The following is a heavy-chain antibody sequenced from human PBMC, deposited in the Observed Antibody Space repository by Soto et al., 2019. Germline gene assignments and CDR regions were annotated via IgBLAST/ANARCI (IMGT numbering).Heavy chain of an antibody. CDR3: ARAPRKGVYYYDSSGYYVF. J-gene: IGHJ4*02. Sequence: SETLSLTCTVSGGSISSGGYYWSWIRQHPGKGLEWIGYIYYSGSTYYNPSLKSRVTISVDTSKNQYSLKLSSVTAADTAVYYCARAPRKGVYYYDSSGYYVFWGQGTLVTVSS. CDR2: IYYSGST. V-gene: IGHV4-31*03. D-gene: IGHD3-22*01. CDR1: GGSISSGGYY.